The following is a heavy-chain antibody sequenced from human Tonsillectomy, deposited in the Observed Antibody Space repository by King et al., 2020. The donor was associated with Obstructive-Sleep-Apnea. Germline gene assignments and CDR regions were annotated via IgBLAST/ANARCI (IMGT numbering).Heavy chain of an antibody. CDR1: GFTFSSYW. CDR2: IKQDGSEK. V-gene: IGHV3-7*03. D-gene: IGHD3-9*01. CDR3: ARVPYGVRYFCPPYYFDY. Sequence: VQLVESGGGLVQPGGSLRLSCAASGFTFSSYWMSWVRQAPGKGLEWVANIKQDGSEKYYVDSVKGRFTISRDNAKNSLYLHMNSLRAEDTAGYYCARVPYGVRYFCPPYYFDYWGQGTLVTVSS. J-gene: IGHJ4*02.